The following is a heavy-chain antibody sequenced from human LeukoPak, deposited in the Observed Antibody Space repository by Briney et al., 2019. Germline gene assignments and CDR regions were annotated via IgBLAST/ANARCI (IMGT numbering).Heavy chain of an antibody. D-gene: IGHD3-22*01. CDR2: IVVGSGNT. J-gene: IGHJ4*02. CDR3: AAAYRYFYDRGGYFDY. CDR1: GFTFTTSA. Sequence: SVKVSCKASGFTFTTSATQWVRQARGQRLEWIGWIVVGSGNTNYAQKFQERVTITRDMSTSTAYMELSSLRSEDTAVYYCAAAYRYFYDRGGYFDYWGQGTLVTVSS. V-gene: IGHV1-58*02.